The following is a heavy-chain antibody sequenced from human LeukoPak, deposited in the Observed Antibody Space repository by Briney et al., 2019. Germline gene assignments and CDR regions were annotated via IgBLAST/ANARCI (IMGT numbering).Heavy chain of an antibody. CDR2: MNPNSGNT. D-gene: IGHD1-26*01. CDR1: GYTFTNYD. CDR3: ARDIAGATKGGWFDT. J-gene: IGHJ5*02. V-gene: IGHV1-8*01. Sequence: GASVMVSCKASGYTFTNYDINWVRQATGQGLEWMGWMNPNSGNTGYAQKFQGRVTMTRNTSISTAYMELSSLRSEDTALYYCARDIAGATKGGWFDTWGQGTPVTVSS.